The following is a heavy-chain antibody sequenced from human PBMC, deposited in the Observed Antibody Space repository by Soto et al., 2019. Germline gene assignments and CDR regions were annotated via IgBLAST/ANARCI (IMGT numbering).Heavy chain of an antibody. Sequence: SVKGSCKASGGTFSSYAISWVRQAPGQGLEWMGGIIPIFGTANYAQKFQGRVTITADKSTSTAYMELSSLRSEDTAVYYCAREYVDTAMVRSSLDYRCPGTLGSLSS. V-gene: IGHV1-69*06. CDR3: AREYVDTAMVRSSLDY. CDR2: IIPIFGTA. D-gene: IGHD5-18*01. J-gene: IGHJ4*02. CDR1: GGTFSSYA.